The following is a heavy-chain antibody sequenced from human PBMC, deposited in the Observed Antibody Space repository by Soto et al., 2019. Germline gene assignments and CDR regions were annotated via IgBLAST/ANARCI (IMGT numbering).Heavy chain of an antibody. CDR1: GGSFSDYY. V-gene: IGHV4-34*01. D-gene: IGHD6-13*01. J-gene: IGHJ1*01. CDR2: INHSGST. Sequence: SETLSLTCAVYGGSFSDYYWSWIRQPPGKGLEWIGEINHSGSTNYNPSLKSRVTISVDASKNQFSLKLSSVTAADTAVYYCASALVFSSSYF. CDR3: ASALVFSSSYF.